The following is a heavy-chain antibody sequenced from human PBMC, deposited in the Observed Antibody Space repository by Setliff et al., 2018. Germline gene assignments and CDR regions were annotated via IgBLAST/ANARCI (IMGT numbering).Heavy chain of an antibody. V-gene: IGHV1-46*01. J-gene: IGHJ6*03. Sequence: ASVKVSCKASGYTLSKYYMHWVRQAPGQGLEWMGIINPSGGLTKYAQKFQGRVTMTSDTSTNTVYLEVSSLRSEDTAVYFCARSPPNRGVGQGHYMDVWGKGTTVTVSS. D-gene: IGHD3-10*01. CDR1: GYTLSKYY. CDR3: ARSPPNRGVGQGHYMDV. CDR2: INPSGGLT.